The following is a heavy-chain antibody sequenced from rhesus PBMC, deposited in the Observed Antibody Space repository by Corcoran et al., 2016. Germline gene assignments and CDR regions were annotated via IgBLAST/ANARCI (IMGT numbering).Heavy chain of an antibody. CDR3: ARRDSWTHFDY. V-gene: IGHV4-80*01. D-gene: IGHD1-1-1*01. Sequence: QVPLQESGPGLVKPSETLSLTGAVSGGSFTSYCWGWTRSPPGKGLEWIGEIHGNSGSTNYNPSLKSRVTISKDASNNQLSLKLNSVTVADTAVYYCARRDSWTHFDYWGQGVLVTVSS. CDR1: GGSFTSYC. CDR2: IHGNSGST. J-gene: IGHJ4*01.